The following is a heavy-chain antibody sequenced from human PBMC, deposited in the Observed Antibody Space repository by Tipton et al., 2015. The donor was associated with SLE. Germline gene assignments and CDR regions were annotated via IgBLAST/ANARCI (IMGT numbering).Heavy chain of an antibody. V-gene: IGHV4-59*01. CDR1: GGSISGYY. CDR3: ARDRSCGAGSCIDWDLDL. CDR2: IHYRGST. D-gene: IGHD2-15*01. J-gene: IGHJ2*01. Sequence: TLSLTCTVSGGSISGYYWSWVRQPPGQGLEWIGYIHYRGSTNYNPSLKSPITISLDTSQNQFSLKLSSVTAADTAVYYCARDRSCGAGSCIDWDLDLWRRGTLVTVSS.